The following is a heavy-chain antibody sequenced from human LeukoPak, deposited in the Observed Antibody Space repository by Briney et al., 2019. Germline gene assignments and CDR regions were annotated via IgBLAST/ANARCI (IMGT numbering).Heavy chain of an antibody. CDR2: IYYSGST. V-gene: IGHV4-59*08. CDR1: GDSISTYS. J-gene: IGHJ4*02. CDR3: ARHAVASGWYAQPDYFDS. Sequence: PSETLSLTSTVSGDSISTYSWNWIRQPPGKGLEWIARIYYSGSTNYNPSLKSRVTISVDTSKNQFSLTLSSVTAADTAIYFCARHAVASGWYAQPDYFDSWGQGTLVTVSS. D-gene: IGHD6-19*01.